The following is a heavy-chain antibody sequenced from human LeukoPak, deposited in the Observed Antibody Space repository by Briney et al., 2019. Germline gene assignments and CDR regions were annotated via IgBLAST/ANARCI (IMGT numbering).Heavy chain of an antibody. CDR2: ISPESGGT. Sequence: ASVKVSCKASGYTFTGYYIHWVRQAPGQGLEWMGWISPESGGTNYAQKFQGRVTMTRNTSISTAYVELSSLRSEDTAVYYCARGLGYDYVWGSYRNFDYWGQGTLVTVSS. J-gene: IGHJ4*02. CDR1: GYTFTGYY. CDR3: ARGLGYDYVWGSYRNFDY. D-gene: IGHD3-16*02. V-gene: IGHV1-2*02.